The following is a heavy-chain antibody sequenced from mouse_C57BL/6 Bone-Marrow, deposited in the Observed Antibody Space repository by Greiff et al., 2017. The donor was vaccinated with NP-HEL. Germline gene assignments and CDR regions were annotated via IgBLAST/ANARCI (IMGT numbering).Heavy chain of an antibody. CDR3: ARWASDYYDSTWFAY. CDR1: GYTFTSYW. V-gene: IGHV1-64*01. D-gene: IGHD1-1*01. J-gene: IGHJ3*01. CDR2: IHPNSGST. Sequence: VQLQQPGAELVKPGASVKLSCKASGYTFTSYWMHWVKQRPGQGLEWIGMIHPNSGSTNYNEKFKSKATLTVDKSSSTAYMQLSSLTSEDSAVYDCARWASDYYDSTWFAYWGHVTLVTVSA.